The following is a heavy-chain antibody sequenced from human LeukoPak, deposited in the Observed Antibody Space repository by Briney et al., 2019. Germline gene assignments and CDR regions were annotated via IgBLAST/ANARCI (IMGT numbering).Heavy chain of an antibody. Sequence: GGSLRLSCAASGFTFSSYAMHWVRQAPGKGLEYVSAISSNGGSTYYANSVKGRFTISRDNSKNTLYLQMGSLRAEDMAVYYCARGGKYCSSTSCYLPFQHWGQGTLVTVSS. J-gene: IGHJ1*01. D-gene: IGHD2-2*01. CDR3: ARGGKYCSSTSCYLPFQH. CDR1: GFTFSSYA. V-gene: IGHV3-64*01. CDR2: ISSNGGST.